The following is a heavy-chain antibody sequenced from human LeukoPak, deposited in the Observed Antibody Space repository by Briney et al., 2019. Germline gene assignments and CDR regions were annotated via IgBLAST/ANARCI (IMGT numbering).Heavy chain of an antibody. CDR2: ISGDGGST. D-gene: IGHD2-8*01. CDR1: GFTFDDYA. Sequence: GGSLRLPCAASGFTFDDYAMHWVRQAPVKGLEWVSLISGDGGSTYYAVSVKGRFTIARDNSKNSLYLQMNSLRPEDTALYYCAKGPCTNGVCYAYYFDYWGQGTLVTVSS. V-gene: IGHV3-43*02. J-gene: IGHJ4*02. CDR3: AKGPCTNGVCYAYYFDY.